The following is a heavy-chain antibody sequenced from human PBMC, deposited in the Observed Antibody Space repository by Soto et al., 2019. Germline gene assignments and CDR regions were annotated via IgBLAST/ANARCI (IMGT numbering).Heavy chain of an antibody. J-gene: IGHJ6*03. V-gene: IGHV3-7*01. D-gene: IGHD6-13*01. CDR1: GFTFSRYW. Sequence: GGSLRLSCAASGFTFSRYWMSWVRPAPGKGLGGVANIKQDGSEKYYVDSVKGRFTISRDNAKNFLYLQMNSPRAEDTAVYYCASKYSSSWEYYYYYYMDVWGKGTTVTVSS. CDR2: IKQDGSEK. CDR3: ASKYSSSWEYYYYYYMDV.